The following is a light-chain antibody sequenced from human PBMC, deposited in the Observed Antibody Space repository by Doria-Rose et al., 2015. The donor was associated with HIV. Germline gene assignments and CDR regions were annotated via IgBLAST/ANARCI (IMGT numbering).Light chain of an antibody. V-gene: IGKV3-15*01. Sequence: QSPATLPVSPGERATLSCRASQGIGSDLAWYQQKPGQAPRLLIYRASIRATGIPPRFTGGGSGTEFTLTISSLQSEDFAVYFCRQYSQWPPYTFGQGTKLEVK. J-gene: IGKJ2*01. CDR3: RQYSQWPPYT. CDR2: RAS. CDR1: QGIGSD.